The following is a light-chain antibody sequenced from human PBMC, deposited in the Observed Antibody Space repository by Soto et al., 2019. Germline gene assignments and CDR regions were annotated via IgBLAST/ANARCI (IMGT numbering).Light chain of an antibody. Sequence: DIQMTQSPSTLSASVGDKVTITCRASQSISSCLACYQQKAGKAPKVLIYKASSLESGVPTRFSGSGSGTEFTLIISRLQADDFAVYYCQQYNSWPITFGQGTRL. V-gene: IGKV1-5*03. J-gene: IGKJ5*01. CDR2: KAS. CDR1: QSISSC. CDR3: QQYNSWPIT.